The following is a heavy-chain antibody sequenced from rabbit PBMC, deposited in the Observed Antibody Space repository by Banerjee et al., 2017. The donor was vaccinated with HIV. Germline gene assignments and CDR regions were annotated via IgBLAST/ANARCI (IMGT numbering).Heavy chain of an antibody. Sequence: QQQLEESGGGLVKPGGALTLTCKASGIDFSSYYYMCWVRQAPGKGLELIACTYIGTAGSNYASWAKGRFTISETSSTTMTLQMTSLTGADTATYFCARAGSSDVSYFDLWGPGTLVTVS. D-gene: IGHD8-1*01. CDR1: GIDFSSYYY. V-gene: IGHV1S45*01. CDR3: ARAGSSDVSYFDL. CDR2: TYIGTAGS. J-gene: IGHJ4*01.